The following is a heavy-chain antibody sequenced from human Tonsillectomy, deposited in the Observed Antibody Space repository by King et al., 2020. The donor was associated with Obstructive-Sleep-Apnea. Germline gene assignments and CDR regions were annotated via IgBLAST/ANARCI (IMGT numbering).Heavy chain of an antibody. CDR3: ARDQSPLLYYFDY. V-gene: IGHV3-21*01. J-gene: IGHJ4*02. Sequence: VQLVESGGGLVKAGGALRLSCAASGFTFSSYSMNWVRQAPGPGLGWVSSISSSGRYIYYADSVKGRFTISRDNAKNSLYLQMNSLRAEDTAVYYCARDQSPLLYYFDYWGQGTLVTVSS. CDR2: ISSSGRYI. CDR1: GFTFSSYS. D-gene: IGHD2-15*01.